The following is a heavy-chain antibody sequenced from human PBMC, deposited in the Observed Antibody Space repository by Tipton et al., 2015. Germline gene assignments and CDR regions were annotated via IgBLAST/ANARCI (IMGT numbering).Heavy chain of an antibody. V-gene: IGHV3-49*03. CDR2: ISSKSYSGTA. J-gene: IGHJ3*02. CDR1: GFTFSNYY. D-gene: IGHD1-26*01. Sequence: RSLRLSCAASGFTFSNYYMSWFRQAPGKGLEWVGFISSKSYSGTAEYAASAKGRFTISRDDSKSVTYLEMNSLTTEDTALYFCTRAEYTGSYYGFDIWGQGTMVSVSS. CDR3: TRAEYTGSYYGFDI.